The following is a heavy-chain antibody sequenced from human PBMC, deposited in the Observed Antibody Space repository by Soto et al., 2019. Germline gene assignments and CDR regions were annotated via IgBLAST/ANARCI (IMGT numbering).Heavy chain of an antibody. J-gene: IGHJ4*02. CDR2: IYYSGST. CDR1: GGSISSYY. CDR3: ARNDTGGGGSCSFR. Sequence: PSETLSLTCTVSGGSISSYYWSWIRQPPGKGLEWIGYIYYSGSTNYNPSLKSRVTISVDTSKNQFSLKLSSVTAADTAVYYCARNDTGGGGSCSFRWGQGPLVTVST. D-gene: IGHD2-15*01. V-gene: IGHV4-59*08.